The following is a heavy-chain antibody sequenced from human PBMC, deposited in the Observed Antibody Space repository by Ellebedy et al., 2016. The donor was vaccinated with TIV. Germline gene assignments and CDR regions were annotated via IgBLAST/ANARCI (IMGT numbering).Heavy chain of an antibody. D-gene: IGHD5-18*01. CDR3: AKDRTPGDGYWVFDD. CDR1: GFTFNSYA. V-gene: IGHV3-23*01. Sequence: GESLKISCAASGFTFNSYAMSWVRQAPGKGLEWVPTISNTVSRTYYADSVEGRFIISRDNSKRTLYLQMNSLRAEDTAVYFCAKDRTPGDGYWVFDDWGQGTLVTVSS. CDR2: ISNTVSRT. J-gene: IGHJ4*02.